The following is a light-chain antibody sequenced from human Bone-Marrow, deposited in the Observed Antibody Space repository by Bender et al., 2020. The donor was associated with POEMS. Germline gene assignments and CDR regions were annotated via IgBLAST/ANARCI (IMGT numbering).Light chain of an antibody. J-gene: IGLJ3*02. Sequence: QSALTQPASVSGSPGQSITISCSGTSSDVGGYNFVSWYQQHPGKAPKLMIYDVTNRPSGVSNRFSGSKSGNTASLTISGLQTEDEADYYCCSYAGSHSWVFGGGTKVTVL. V-gene: IGLV2-14*03. CDR2: DVT. CDR1: SSDVGGYNF. CDR3: CSYAGSHSWV.